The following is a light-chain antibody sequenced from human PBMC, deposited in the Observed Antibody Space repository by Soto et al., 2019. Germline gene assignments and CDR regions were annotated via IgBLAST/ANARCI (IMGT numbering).Light chain of an antibody. V-gene: IGKV1-5*01. CDR3: QQYVSSPRT. Sequence: DIQMTQSPSTLSASVGDRVTITCRASQSISSWLAWYQQKPGKAPKLLIYDASSLESGVPSRFSGSGSGTEFTLTISRLEPEDFAVYYCQQYVSSPRTFGQGTKVDIK. J-gene: IGKJ1*01. CDR2: DAS. CDR1: QSISSW.